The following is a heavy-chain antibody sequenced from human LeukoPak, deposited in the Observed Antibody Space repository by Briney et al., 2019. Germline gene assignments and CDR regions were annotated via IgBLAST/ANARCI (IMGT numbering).Heavy chain of an antibody. CDR1: GYTFTNYD. V-gene: IGHV1-8*03. CDR2: MNPNSGNT. Sequence: ASVNVTCKASGYTFTNYDINWVRQATGQGLEWMGWMNPNSGNTGYAQKFQGRVTITRNTSISTAYMELSSLRSDDTAVYYCARAPSWGGLSSGSYYFDYWGQENLVTVSS. J-gene: IGHJ4*01. D-gene: IGHD6-19*01. CDR3: ARAPSWGGLSSGSYYFDY.